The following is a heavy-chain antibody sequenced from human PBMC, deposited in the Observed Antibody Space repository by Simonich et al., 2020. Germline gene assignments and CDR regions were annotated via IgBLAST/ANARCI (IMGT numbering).Heavy chain of an antibody. V-gene: IGHV1-2*02. CDR1: GYTFTGYY. CDR2: INPNSGGK. Sequence: QVHLVQSGAEVKKPGASVKVSCKASGYTFTGYYIHWVRKGPGKGLEEMGVINPNSGGKNMAQKVPGRCTMTRDTSIRTAYMELSRLRSDDTAVYYCARGPRWTGDDAFDIWGQGTMVTVSS. D-gene: IGHD7-27*01. CDR3: ARGPRWTGDDAFDI. J-gene: IGHJ3*02.